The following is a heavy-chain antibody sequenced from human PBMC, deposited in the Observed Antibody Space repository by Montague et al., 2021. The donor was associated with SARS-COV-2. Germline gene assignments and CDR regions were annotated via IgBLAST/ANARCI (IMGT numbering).Heavy chain of an antibody. J-gene: IGHJ5*02. V-gene: IGHV4-34*01. D-gene: IGHD3-22*01. CDR2: INHSGST. Sequence: SETLSLTRAVYGGSVSDYYWSWIRQPPGKGLEWTGEINHSGSTNYNPSLKSRVTTSVDTSKNQFSLKLTSVTAADTAVYYCARCPRITMIVVVITDIWFDPWGQGTLVTVSS. CDR3: ARCPRITMIVVVITDIWFDP. CDR1: GGSVSDYY.